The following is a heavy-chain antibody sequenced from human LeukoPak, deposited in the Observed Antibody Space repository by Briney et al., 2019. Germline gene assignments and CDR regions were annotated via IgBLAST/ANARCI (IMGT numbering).Heavy chain of an antibody. J-gene: IGHJ4*02. V-gene: IGHV1-69*05. CDR2: IIPIFGTA. CDR1: GGTFSSYA. CDR3: AREQVAARFQIDY. D-gene: IGHD6-6*01. Sequence: ASVKVSCKASGGTFSSYAISWVRQAPGQGLEWMGRIIPIFGTANYAQKFQGRVTIATDESTSTAYMELSSLRSEDAAVYYCAREQVAARFQIDYWGQGTLVTVSS.